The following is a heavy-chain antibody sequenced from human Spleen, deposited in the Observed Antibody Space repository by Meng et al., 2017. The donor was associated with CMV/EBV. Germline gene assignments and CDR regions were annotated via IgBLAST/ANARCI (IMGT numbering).Heavy chain of an antibody. Sequence: GESLKISCAASGFTFISYSMNWVRQAPGKGLEWVSTISSSSTYIYYADSVRGRFTVSRDNAKNSLYLQMNRLRAEDTAVYFCARLSGVYAHHWGQGTLVTVSS. V-gene: IGHV3-21*06. D-gene: IGHD5/OR15-5a*01. CDR3: ARLSGVYAHH. J-gene: IGHJ4*02. CDR2: ISSSSTYI. CDR1: GFTFISYS.